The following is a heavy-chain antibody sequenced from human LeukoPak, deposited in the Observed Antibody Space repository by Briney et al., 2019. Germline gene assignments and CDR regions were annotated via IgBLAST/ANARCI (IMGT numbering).Heavy chain of an antibody. J-gene: IGHJ6*03. CDR1: GGSITSYY. V-gene: IGHV4-4*07. CDR2: IHTSGST. D-gene: IGHD5-18*01. CDR3: ARTTEGGYTYDYFYYYYMDV. Sequence: SETLSLTCTVSGGSITSYYWSWIRQPAGKGLEWIGRIHTSGSTNYNPSLKSRVTISVDTSKNQFSLKLSSVTAADTAVYYCARTTEGGYTYDYFYYYYMDVWGKGTTVTISS.